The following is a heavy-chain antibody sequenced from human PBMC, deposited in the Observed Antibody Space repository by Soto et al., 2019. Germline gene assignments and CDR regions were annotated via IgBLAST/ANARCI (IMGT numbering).Heavy chain of an antibody. CDR1: GFTFSSYW. CDR2: INSDGSST. CDR3: AREMGDSTSYGRWSRKYCGMDV. J-gene: IGHJ6*02. V-gene: IGHV3-74*01. D-gene: IGHD6-6*01. Sequence: EVQLVESGGGLVQPGGSLRLSCAASGFTFSSYWMHWVRQAPGKGLVWVSRINSDGSSTSYADSVKGRFTISRDTAKNTLYMEMDSLSAEDTAVYDCAREMGDSTSYGRWSRKYCGMDVTCQGTKNTVSS.